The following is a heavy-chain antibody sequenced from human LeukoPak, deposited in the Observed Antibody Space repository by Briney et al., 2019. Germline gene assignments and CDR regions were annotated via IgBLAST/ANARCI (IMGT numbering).Heavy chain of an antibody. J-gene: IGHJ6*03. CDR3: ARINMVRGVIIYYYYYMDV. Sequence: PGGSLRLSCAASGFTVSNNYMSWVRQAPGKGLEWVSVIYSGGSTYYADSVKGRFTISRDNSKNTLYLQMNSLRAEDTAVYYCARINMVRGVIIYYYYYMDVWGKGTTVTVSS. CDR1: GFTVSNNY. D-gene: IGHD3-10*01. CDR2: IYSGGST. V-gene: IGHV3-66*01.